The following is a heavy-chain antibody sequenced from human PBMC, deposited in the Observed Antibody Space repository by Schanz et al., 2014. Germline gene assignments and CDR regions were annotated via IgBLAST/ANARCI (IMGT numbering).Heavy chain of an antibody. V-gene: IGHV3-30*04. CDR1: GFTFSTSA. D-gene: IGHD2-2*01. Sequence: VQLLESGGGLVQPGGSLRLSCAASGFTFSTSAMSWVRQAPGKGLEWVAFVPVDGSQKFYADSVKGRFTISRDNSKNTVYLQMNSLGPGDTAVYYCARESSNDIVLVPGAVFDHWGQGILVTVSS. J-gene: IGHJ4*02. CDR3: ARESSNDIVLVPGAVFDH. CDR2: VPVDGSQK.